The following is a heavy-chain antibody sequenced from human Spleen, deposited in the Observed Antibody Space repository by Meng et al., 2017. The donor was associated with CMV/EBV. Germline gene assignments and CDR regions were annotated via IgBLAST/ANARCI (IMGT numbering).Heavy chain of an antibody. CDR1: GFTFSSHA. D-gene: IGHD2-2*01. CDR3: ARDSREGIPNY. CDR2: ISSDVSYK. V-gene: IGHV3-30*04. J-gene: IGHJ4*02. Sequence: GESLKISCVASGFTFSSHAMEWVRQAPGKGLEWVADISSDVSYKYYADPVKGRFTIFRDNSRNTLYLQMNSLRPEDTAVYFCARDSREGIPNYWGQGTLVTVSS.